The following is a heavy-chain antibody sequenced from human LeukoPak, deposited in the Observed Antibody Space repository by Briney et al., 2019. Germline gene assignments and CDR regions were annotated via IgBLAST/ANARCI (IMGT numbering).Heavy chain of an antibody. V-gene: IGHV4-59*08. CDR2: VYYSGST. Sequence: SETLSLTCTVSGGSISSHYWSWIRQPPGKGLEWIGCVYYSGSTIYNPSLKSRLTISVDTSKNQFSLQLSSVTAADTAIYFCARQVIGSNTPFDFWGQGTLVTVSS. CDR3: ARQVIGSNTPFDF. CDR1: GGSISSHY. J-gene: IGHJ4*02. D-gene: IGHD2-21*01.